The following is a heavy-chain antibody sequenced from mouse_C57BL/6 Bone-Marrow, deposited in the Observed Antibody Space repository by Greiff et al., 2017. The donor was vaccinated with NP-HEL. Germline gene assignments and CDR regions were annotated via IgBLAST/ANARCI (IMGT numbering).Heavy chain of an antibody. V-gene: IGHV2-2*01. CDR1: GFSLTSYG. Sequence: VQLQQSGPGLVQPSQSLSITCTVSGFSLTSYGVHWVRQSPGKGLEWLGVIWSGGSTDYNAAFISRLSISKDNSKSQVFFKMNSLQADDTAIYYCAGHYYGSSSFAYWGQGTLVTVSA. D-gene: IGHD1-1*01. CDR3: AGHYYGSSSFAY. CDR2: IWSGGST. J-gene: IGHJ3*01.